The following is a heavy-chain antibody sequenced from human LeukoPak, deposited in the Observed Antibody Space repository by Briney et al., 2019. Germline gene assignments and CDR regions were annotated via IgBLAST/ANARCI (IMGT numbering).Heavy chain of an antibody. V-gene: IGHV3-23*01. CDR2: ISGGGEST. J-gene: IGHJ4*02. CDR3: AKGKYSSGGVPDY. Sequence: GGSLRLSCAASGFTFSSHAMNWVRQAPGKGLEWVSSISGGGESTYYADSVKGRFTVSRDNSKNTLYLQINSLRGEDTAVYYCAKGKYSSGGVPDYWGQRTLVTVSS. D-gene: IGHD6-19*01. CDR1: GFTFSSHA.